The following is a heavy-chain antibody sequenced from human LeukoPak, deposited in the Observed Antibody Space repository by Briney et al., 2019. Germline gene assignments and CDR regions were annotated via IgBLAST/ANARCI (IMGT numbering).Heavy chain of an antibody. J-gene: IGHJ4*02. CDR1: GYTFTGYY. D-gene: IGHD2-2*01. Sequence: GASVKVSCKASGYTFTGYYMHWVRQAPGQGLEWMGWINPNSGGTNYAQKFQGRVTMTRDTSISTAYMELSRLRSDDTAVYYCARGGQSIVVVPAALDYWGQGTLVTVSS. CDR2: INPNSGGT. CDR3: ARGGQSIVVVPAALDY. V-gene: IGHV1-2*02.